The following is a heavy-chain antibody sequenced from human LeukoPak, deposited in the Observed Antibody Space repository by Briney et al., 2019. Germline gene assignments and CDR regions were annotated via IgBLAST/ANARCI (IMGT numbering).Heavy chain of an antibody. Sequence: GGSLRLSCAASGFTFSSYGMHWVRQAPGKGLEWVAVIWYDGSNKYYADSVKGRFTISRDNSKNTLYLHMNSPRAEDTAVYYCAREGGSGWYQVWGPFDYWGQGTLVTVSS. J-gene: IGHJ4*02. CDR3: AREGGSGWYQVWGPFDY. V-gene: IGHV3-33*01. CDR2: IWYDGSNK. CDR1: GFTFSSYG. D-gene: IGHD6-19*01.